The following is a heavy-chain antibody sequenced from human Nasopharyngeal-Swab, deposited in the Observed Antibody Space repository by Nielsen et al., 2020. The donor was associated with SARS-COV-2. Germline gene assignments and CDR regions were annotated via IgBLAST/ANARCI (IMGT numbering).Heavy chain of an antibody. J-gene: IGHJ4*02. D-gene: IGHD5-12*01. CDR1: GGSFSGYY. CDR2: INHSGST. Sequence: SQTLSLTCAVYGGSFSGYYWSWIRQPPGKGLEWIGEINHSGSTNYNPSLKSRVTISVDTSKNQFSLKLSSVTAADTAVYYCARGRRSSMVATRYFDYWGQGTPVTVSS. V-gene: IGHV4-34*01. CDR3: ARGRRSSMVATRYFDY.